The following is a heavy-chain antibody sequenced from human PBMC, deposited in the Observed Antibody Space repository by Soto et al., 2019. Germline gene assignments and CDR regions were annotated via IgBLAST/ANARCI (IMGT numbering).Heavy chain of an antibody. V-gene: IGHV3-30*18. J-gene: IGHJ6*02. CDR3: AKQHATMVRGVILPDYYYGMDV. D-gene: IGHD3-10*01. CDR2: ISYDGSNK. CDR1: GFTFSSYG. Sequence: QVQLVESGGGVVQPGRSLRLSCAASGFTFSSYGMHWVRQAPGKGLEWVAVISYDGSNKYYADSVKGRFTISRDNSQNTVYLQMNSLRAEDTAVYYCAKQHATMVRGVILPDYYYGMDVWGQGTTVTVSS.